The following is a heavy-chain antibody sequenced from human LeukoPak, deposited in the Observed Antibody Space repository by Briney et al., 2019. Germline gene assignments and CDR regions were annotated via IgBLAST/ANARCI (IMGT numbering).Heavy chain of an antibody. Sequence: SGGSLRLSCAASGFTFSSYGMAWVRQAPGKGLEWMAVISHDGSRKYYADSVKGRFTISRDNSKNTLYLQMNSLRVEDTAVYYCAKDLTELTLALNCWGQGTLVTVSS. J-gene: IGHJ4*02. CDR1: GFTFSSYG. CDR3: AKDLTELTLALNC. CDR2: ISHDGSRK. V-gene: IGHV3-30*18. D-gene: IGHD3-9*01.